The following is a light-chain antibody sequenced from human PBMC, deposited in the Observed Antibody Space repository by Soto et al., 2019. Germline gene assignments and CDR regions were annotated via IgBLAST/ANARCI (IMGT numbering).Light chain of an antibody. J-gene: IGLJ1*01. CDR3: TSPTPGSLYV. CDR2: MVS. Sequence: QSVISHPASASWSPGHSITISCTGTSSDVGNYNYVSWYQQYPGRVPKLLIYMVSNRPSGVSNRFSGSKSGNTASLTISGLQAEEEADYFCTSPTPGSLYVFGTGTKVTVL. CDR1: SSDVGNYNY. V-gene: IGLV2-14*01.